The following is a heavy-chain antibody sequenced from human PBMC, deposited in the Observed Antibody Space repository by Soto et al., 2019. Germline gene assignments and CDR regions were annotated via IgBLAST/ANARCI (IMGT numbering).Heavy chain of an antibody. CDR1: GFTFSNAW. J-gene: IGHJ5*02. V-gene: IGHV3-15*07. CDR3: TTELHGFGVEYNWFDP. D-gene: IGHD3-3*01. Sequence: EVQLVESGGGLVNPGESLRLSCAASGFTFSNAWMNWVRQAPGPGLEWVGRIESKTDGGTIDYAAHVKGRFTISRDDSKNTLYLQINSLKTEDTAVYYCTTELHGFGVEYNWFDPWGQGTLVTVSS. CDR2: IESKTDGGTI.